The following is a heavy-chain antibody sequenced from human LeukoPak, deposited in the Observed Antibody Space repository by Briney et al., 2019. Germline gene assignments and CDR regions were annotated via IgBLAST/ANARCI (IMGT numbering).Heavy chain of an antibody. CDR1: GFTLSSHD. D-gene: IGHD2-15*01. J-gene: IGHJ3*02. CDR3: SKDAGYCNGSSCLHDAFDT. CDR2: ISYDGSNK. V-gene: IGHV3-30*18. Sequence: GRSLRLSCAAFGFTLSSHDIHWVRQAPGKGLEWVAVISYDGSNKYYADSVKGRFTISRDNSKNTLYLQMISLRAEETAVYSCSKDAGYCNGSSCLHDAFDTWGQGTMVTVSS.